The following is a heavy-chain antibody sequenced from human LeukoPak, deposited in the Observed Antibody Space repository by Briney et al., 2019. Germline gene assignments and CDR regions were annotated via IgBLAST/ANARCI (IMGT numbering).Heavy chain of an antibody. CDR3: ARLGGRYSYGDYYFDY. Sequence: SETLSLTCTVSGGSISSYYWSWIRQPPGKGLEWIGYIYYSGSTYYNPSLKSRVTISVDTSKNQFSLKLSSVTAADTAVYYCARLGGRYSYGDYYFDYWGQGTLVTVSS. CDR2: IYYSGST. D-gene: IGHD5-18*01. V-gene: IGHV4-59*08. J-gene: IGHJ4*02. CDR1: GGSISSYY.